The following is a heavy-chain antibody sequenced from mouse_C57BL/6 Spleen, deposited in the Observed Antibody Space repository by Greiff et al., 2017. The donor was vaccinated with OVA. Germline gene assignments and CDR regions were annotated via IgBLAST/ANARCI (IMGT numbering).Heavy chain of an antibody. CDR3: ERETTVVGFHWYFDV. V-gene: IGHV1-81*01. CDR1: GSTFTSYG. J-gene: IGHJ1*03. CDR2: IYPRSGNT. Sequence: QVQLQQSGAALARPGASVKLSCQASGSTFTSYGISWVKQRTGQGLEWIGEIYPRSGNTYYNEKFKGKSTLTADKSYSTAYMELRSLTSEDSAVYFCERETTVVGFHWYFDVWGTGTTVTVSS. D-gene: IGHD1-1*01.